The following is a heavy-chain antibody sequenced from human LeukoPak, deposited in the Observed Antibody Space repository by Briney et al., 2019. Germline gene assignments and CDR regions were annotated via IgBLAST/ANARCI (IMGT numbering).Heavy chain of an antibody. D-gene: IGHD5-12*01. CDR1: GFTFSSYS. J-gene: IGHJ4*02. CDR2: ISTSSSTI. V-gene: IGHV3-48*01. CDR3: ARVEASGYDYGAFDY. Sequence: GGSLRLSCAASGFTFSSYSMNWVRQAPGKGLEWVSYISTSSSTIYYADSVKGRFTISRDNAKNSLYLQMNYLRAEDTAVYYCARVEASGYDYGAFDYWGQGTLVTVSS.